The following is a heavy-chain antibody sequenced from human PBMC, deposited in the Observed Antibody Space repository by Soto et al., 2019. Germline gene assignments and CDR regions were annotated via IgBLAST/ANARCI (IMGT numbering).Heavy chain of an antibody. V-gene: IGHV4-59*01. J-gene: IGHJ4*02. D-gene: IGHD6-13*01. Sequence: QVQLQESGPGLVKPSETLSLTCAVSGASITHYYWNWIRQSPGKGLEWMLSFSSTGSTVYNPSLGSRFTISLDTSKNQFSLTLNSVTAADTAVYYCARGGGSPYHNHEFDFWGQGTLVTVSS. CDR1: GASITHYY. CDR3: ARGGGSPYHNHEFDF. CDR2: FSSTGST.